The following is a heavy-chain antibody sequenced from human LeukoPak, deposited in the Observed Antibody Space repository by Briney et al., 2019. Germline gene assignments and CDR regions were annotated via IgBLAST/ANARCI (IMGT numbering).Heavy chain of an antibody. CDR3: ARDYYDSSGYRADWFDP. J-gene: IGHJ5*02. V-gene: IGHV1-2*02. D-gene: IGHD3-22*01. CDR1: GYTFTSYD. Sequence: ASVKVSCKASGYTFTSYDINWVRQATGQGLEWMGWINPKSGGTNYAQKFQGRVTMTRDTSISTAYMELSRLRSDDTAVYYCARDYYDSSGYRADWFDPWGQGTLVTVSS. CDR2: INPKSGGT.